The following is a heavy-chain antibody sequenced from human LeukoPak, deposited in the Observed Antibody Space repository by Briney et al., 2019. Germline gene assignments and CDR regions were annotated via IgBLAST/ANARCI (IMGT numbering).Heavy chain of an antibody. CDR3: ARIVQITGTIPH. CDR2: IYHSGNT. J-gene: IGHJ4*02. V-gene: IGHV4-38-2*02. CDR1: GFSISGGYY. Sequence: SETLSLTCSVSGFSISGGYYWGWIRQPPGKGLEWLGSIYHSGNTDYNPSLKSRVTISVDTAKNKFFLRLGSVTAADTAVYYRARIVQITGTIPHWGQGTLVTVSS. D-gene: IGHD1-1*01.